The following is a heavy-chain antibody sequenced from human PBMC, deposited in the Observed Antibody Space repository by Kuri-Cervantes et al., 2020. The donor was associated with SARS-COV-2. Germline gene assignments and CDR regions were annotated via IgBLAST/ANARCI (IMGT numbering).Heavy chain of an antibody. CDR1: GGSISSSSYY. V-gene: IGHV4-39*07. Sequence: SETLSLTCTVSGGSISSSSYYWGWIRQPPGKGLEWIGSIYYSGSTYYNPSLKSRVTISVDTSKNQFSLKLSSVTAADTAVYYRGRGPAAIITPYFDYWGQGTLVTVSS. J-gene: IGHJ4*02. CDR2: IYYSGST. D-gene: IGHD2-2*01. CDR3: GRGPAAIITPYFDY.